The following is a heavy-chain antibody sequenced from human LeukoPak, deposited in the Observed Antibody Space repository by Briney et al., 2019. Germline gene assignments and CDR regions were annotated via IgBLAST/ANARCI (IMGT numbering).Heavy chain of an antibody. CDR1: GFTFSDYS. Sequence: GGSLRLSCAASGFTFSDYSMNWVRQAPGKGLEWISYIGIDSGNTNYADSVKGRFTISGDKAKNSLYLQMNSLRVEDTAVYYCARDYKYAFDNWGQGTLFTVSS. CDR2: IGIDSGNT. J-gene: IGHJ4*02. V-gene: IGHV3-48*01. D-gene: IGHD5-24*01. CDR3: ARDYKYAFDN.